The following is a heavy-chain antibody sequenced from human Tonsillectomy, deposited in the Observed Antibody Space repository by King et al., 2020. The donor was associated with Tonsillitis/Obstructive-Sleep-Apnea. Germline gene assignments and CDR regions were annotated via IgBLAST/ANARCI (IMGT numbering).Heavy chain of an antibody. CDR2: IIPILGIA. J-gene: IGHJ6*02. V-gene: IGHV1-69*10. D-gene: IGHD3-9*01. CDR3: ARERYDILTGYYYYYGMDV. Sequence: VQLVESGAEVKKPGSSVKVSCKASGGTFSSYAISWVRQGPGQGLEWMGGIIPILGIANYAQKFQGRVTITADKSTSTAYMELSSLRSEDTAVYYCARERYDILTGYYYYYGMDVWGQGTTVTVSS. CDR1: GGTFSSYA.